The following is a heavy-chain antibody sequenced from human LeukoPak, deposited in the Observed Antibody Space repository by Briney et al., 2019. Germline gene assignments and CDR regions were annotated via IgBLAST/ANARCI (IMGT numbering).Heavy chain of an antibody. Sequence: GGSLRLSCAASGFTFSSYGMHWVRQAPGKGLEWVAVIWYDGSNKYYVDSVKGRFTISRDNSKNTLYLQMNSLRAEDTAVYYCARDVAAGIRGYFDYWGQGTLVTVSS. D-gene: IGHD6-13*01. CDR2: IWYDGSNK. CDR1: GFTFSSYG. V-gene: IGHV3-33*01. CDR3: ARDVAAGIRGYFDY. J-gene: IGHJ4*02.